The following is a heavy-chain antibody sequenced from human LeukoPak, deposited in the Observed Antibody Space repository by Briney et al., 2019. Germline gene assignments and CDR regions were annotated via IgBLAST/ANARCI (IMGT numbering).Heavy chain of an antibody. D-gene: IGHD1-26*01. Sequence: GGSLRLSCAGAEFTFSGYTKNWVRQAPGKGLEWVSYISPDSTEIYYADSVKGRFTISRDNAKNSLYLQMNSLRAEDTAVYYCASGMRVGPNIWGQGTLVTVSS. CDR2: ISPDSTEI. V-gene: IGHV3-21*05. CDR1: EFTFSGYT. CDR3: ASGMRVGPNI. J-gene: IGHJ4*02.